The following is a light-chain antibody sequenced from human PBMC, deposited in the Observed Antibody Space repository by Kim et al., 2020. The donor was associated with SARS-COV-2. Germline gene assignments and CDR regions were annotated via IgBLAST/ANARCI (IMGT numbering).Light chain of an antibody. V-gene: IGKV1-6*01. CDR3: LQDYTFPYT. Sequence: SASGGDRVTITCRASQGIRNDLGWYQQAPGKPPKLLIYAASTLQSGVPSRFSGNGSDTDFTLTISSLQPEDFATYYCLQDYTFPYTFGRGTKLEIK. CDR1: QGIRND. J-gene: IGKJ2*01. CDR2: AAS.